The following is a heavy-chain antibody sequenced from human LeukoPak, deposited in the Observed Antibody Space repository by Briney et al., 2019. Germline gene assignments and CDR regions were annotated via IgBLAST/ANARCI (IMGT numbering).Heavy chain of an antibody. Sequence: PSETLSLTRAVYGGSFSGYYWGWIRQPPGKGLEGIGEINPSGSTNYNPSLKSRVTISVDPSKNQFSLKLSSVTAADTAVYYCARVSTSGRAAAGDFDYWGQGTLVTVSS. CDR3: ARVSTSGRAAAGDFDY. J-gene: IGHJ4*02. CDR2: INPSGST. V-gene: IGHV4-34*01. CDR1: GGSFSGYY. D-gene: IGHD6-13*01.